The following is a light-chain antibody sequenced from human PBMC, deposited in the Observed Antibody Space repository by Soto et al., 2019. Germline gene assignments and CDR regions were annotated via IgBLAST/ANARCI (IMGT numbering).Light chain of an antibody. V-gene: IGLV1-40*01. J-gene: IGLJ3*02. CDR1: SSNIGAGYD. Sequence: QSVLTQPPSVSGDPGQRVTISCTGRSSNIGAGYDVHWYQQLPGTAPKLLIYGNNNRPSGVPDRFSGSKSGTSASLAITGLQAEDEADYYCQSYDSSLSNWVFGGGTKLTVL. CDR3: QSYDSSLSNWV. CDR2: GNN.